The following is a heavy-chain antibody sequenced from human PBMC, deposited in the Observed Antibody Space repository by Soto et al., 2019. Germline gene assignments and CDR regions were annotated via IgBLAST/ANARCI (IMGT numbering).Heavy chain of an antibody. CDR3: ARDELRFLEWLLFPGY. Sequence: GGSLRLSCAASGFNFSSYGMHWVRQAPGKGLEWVAVIWYDGSNKYYADSVKGRFTISRDNSKNTLYLQMNSLRAEDTAVYYCARDELRFLEWLLFPGYWGQGTLVTVSS. D-gene: IGHD3-3*01. CDR2: IWYDGSNK. V-gene: IGHV3-33*01. CDR1: GFNFSSYG. J-gene: IGHJ4*02.